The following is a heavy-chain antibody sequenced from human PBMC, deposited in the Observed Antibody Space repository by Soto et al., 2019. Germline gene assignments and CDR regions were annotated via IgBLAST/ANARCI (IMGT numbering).Heavy chain of an antibody. V-gene: IGHV4-34*01. CDR1: GGSFGGYY. D-gene: IGHD2-15*01. CDR3: ARAVGIVDV. Sequence: SETLSLTCAVYGGSFGGYYWSWIRQPPGKGLEWIGEINHSGSTNYNPSLKSRVTISVDTSKNQFSLKLSSVTAADTAVYYCARAVGIVDVWGQGTTVTVSS. J-gene: IGHJ6*02. CDR2: INHSGST.